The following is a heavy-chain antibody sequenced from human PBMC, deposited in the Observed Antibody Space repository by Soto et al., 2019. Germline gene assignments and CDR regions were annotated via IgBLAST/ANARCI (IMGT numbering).Heavy chain of an antibody. V-gene: IGHV1-18*01. CDR1: GYTFTSYH. CDR2: ISAYNGNT. CDR3: ARGPETGTTGVFDI. D-gene: IGHD1-1*01. J-gene: IGHJ3*02. Sequence: ASVKVSCQAFGYTFTSYHINWLRQDTGQGLEWMGWISAYNGNTDYAQKLQGRVTMTTDTSTSTAYMELRSLRSDDTAVYYCARGPETGTTGVFDIWGQGTMVTVSS.